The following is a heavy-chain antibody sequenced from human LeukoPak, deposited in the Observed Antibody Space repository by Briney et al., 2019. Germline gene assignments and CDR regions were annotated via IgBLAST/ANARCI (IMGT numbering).Heavy chain of an antibody. D-gene: IGHD3-22*01. V-gene: IGHV3-21*01. CDR3: AREPLDSSGYYYPPYYFDY. Sequence: GGSLRLSCAASGFTFSSYSMNWVRQAPGKGLEWVSSISSSSYIYYADSVKGRFTISRDNAKNSLYLQMNSLRAEDTAVYYCAREPLDSSGYYYPPYYFDYWGQGTLVTVSS. J-gene: IGHJ4*02. CDR2: ISSSSYI. CDR1: GFTFSSYS.